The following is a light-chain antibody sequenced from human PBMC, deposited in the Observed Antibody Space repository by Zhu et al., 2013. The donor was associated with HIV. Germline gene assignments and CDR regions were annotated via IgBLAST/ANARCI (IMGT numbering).Light chain of an antibody. Sequence: DIVMTQSPDSLAVSLGERATINCKSSQSVLYSSNNKNYLAWYQQKAGQPPKLLIYWASTRESGVPDRFTGSGSGTDFTLTINSLQADDVAVYYCQQYYGRPPWTFGQGTRVDIK. CDR3: QQYYGRPPWT. V-gene: IGKV4-1*01. CDR2: WAS. CDR1: QSVLYSSNNKNY. J-gene: IGKJ1*01.